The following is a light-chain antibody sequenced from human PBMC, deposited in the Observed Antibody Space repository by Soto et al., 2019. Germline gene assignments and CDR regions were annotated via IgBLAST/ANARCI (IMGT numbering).Light chain of an antibody. CDR1: QSVSSY. V-gene: IGKV3-11*01. Sequence: EIVLTQSPATLSLSPGERATLSCQASQSVSSYLAWYQQKPGQAPRLLIYDASNRATGIPARFSGSGSGTDFTLTISSLEPEDFAVYYCQQRSNWPITFGQGTRLEIK. CDR3: QQRSNWPIT. J-gene: IGKJ5*01. CDR2: DAS.